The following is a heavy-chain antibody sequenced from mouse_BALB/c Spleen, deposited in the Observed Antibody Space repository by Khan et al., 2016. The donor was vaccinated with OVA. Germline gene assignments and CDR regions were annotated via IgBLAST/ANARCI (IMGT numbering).Heavy chain of an antibody. V-gene: IGHV5-6*01. CDR1: GFTFSTYG. CDR3: TRLAYYYNSEGFAY. CDR2: ISTGGSYT. Sequence: EVQLQESGGDLVKPGGSLKLSCAASGFTFSTYGMSWVRQIPDKRLEWVSAISTGGSYTYYPDSVKGRFTISRDNAKNTLYLQMSSLKSEDTAMYYGTRLAYYYNSEGFAYWGQGTLVTVSA. J-gene: IGHJ3*01. D-gene: IGHD1-1*01.